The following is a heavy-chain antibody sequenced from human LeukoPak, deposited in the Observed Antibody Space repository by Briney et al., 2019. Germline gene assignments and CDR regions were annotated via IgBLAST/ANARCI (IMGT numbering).Heavy chain of an antibody. CDR2: IWYDGSNR. Sequence: GGSLRLSCAASGFTFSSYGTHWVRQAPGKGLEGVAVIWYDGSNRYYADSVKGRFTISRDNSKNTLYLQMNSLRAEDTAVYYCARGAGGYSGHDPKDHNYYYGMDVWGQGTTVTVSS. D-gene: IGHD5-12*01. CDR1: GFTFSSYG. V-gene: IGHV3-33*01. CDR3: ARGAGGYSGHDPKDHNYYYGMDV. J-gene: IGHJ6*02.